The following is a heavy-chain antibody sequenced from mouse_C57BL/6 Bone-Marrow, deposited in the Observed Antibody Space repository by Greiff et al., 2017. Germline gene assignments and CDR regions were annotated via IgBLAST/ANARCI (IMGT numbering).Heavy chain of an antibody. V-gene: IGHV14-1*01. J-gene: IGHJ4*01. D-gene: IGHD3-3*01. CDR2: IDPENGDT. CDR1: GYTFTSYW. CDR3: TTGLSYARDY. Sequence: VQLQQPGAELVMPGASVKLSCKASGYTFTSYWMHWVKQRPEQGLEWIGRIDPENGDTEYDPKFQGKATMTADTSSNTAYLQLSSLTSEDTAVCYCTTGLSYARDYWGQGTSVTVSS.